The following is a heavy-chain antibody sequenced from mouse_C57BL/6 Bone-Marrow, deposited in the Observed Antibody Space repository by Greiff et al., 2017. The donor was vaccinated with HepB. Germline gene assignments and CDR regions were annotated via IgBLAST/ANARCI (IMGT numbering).Heavy chain of an antibody. V-gene: IGHV7-1*01. CDR3: ARDAGIYYGWFAY. CDR2: SRNKANDYTT. J-gene: IGHJ3*01. CDR1: GFTFSDFY. Sequence: EVHLVESGGGLVQSGRSLRLSCATSGFTFSDFYMEWVRQAPGKGLEWIAASRNKANDYTTEYSASVKGRFIVSRDTSQSILYLQMNALRAEDTAIYYCARDAGIYYGWFAYWGQGTLVTVSA. D-gene: IGHD1-1*01.